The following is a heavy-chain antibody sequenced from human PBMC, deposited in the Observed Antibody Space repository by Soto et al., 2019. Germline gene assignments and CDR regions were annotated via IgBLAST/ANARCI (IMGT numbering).Heavy chain of an antibody. CDR2: IYYSGST. J-gene: IGHJ6*02. V-gene: IGHV4-31*03. CDR1: GGSISSGGYY. CDR3: ARDGRSSWHYYYYSGMDV. Sequence: PSETLSLTCTVSGGSISSGGYYWSWIRQHPGKGLEWIGYIYYSGSTYYNPSLKSRVTISADTSKNQFSLKLSSVTAADTAVYYCARDGRSSWHYYYYSGMDVWGQGTTVTVSS. D-gene: IGHD6-13*01.